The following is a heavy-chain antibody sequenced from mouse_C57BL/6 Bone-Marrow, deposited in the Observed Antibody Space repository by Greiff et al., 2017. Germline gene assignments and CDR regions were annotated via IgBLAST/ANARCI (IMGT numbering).Heavy chain of an antibody. J-gene: IGHJ2*01. CDR2: FHPYNDDT. Sequence: QVQLKQSGAELVQPGASVKMSCKASGYTFTTYPIAWMTQNPGKSLEWIGNFHPYNDDTKYHETFKGKATLTVEKSSNTVYLELSRLTSDDSAVNYCARSSTFFYSFDYWGQGTTVTVSS. CDR1: GYTFTTYP. CDR3: ARSSTFFYSFDY. V-gene: IGHV1-47*01. D-gene: IGHD5-1*01.